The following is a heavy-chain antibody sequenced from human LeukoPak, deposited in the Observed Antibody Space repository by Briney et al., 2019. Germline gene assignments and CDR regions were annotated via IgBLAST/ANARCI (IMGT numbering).Heavy chain of an antibody. CDR1: GASFTSYW. D-gene: IGHD2-2*01. Sequence: GESLKISCKASGASFTSYWIGWVRQMPGKGLEWMGIIYPGDSDTRSSPSFQGQVTISADESISTAYLQWSSLKASDTAMYYCARSQYCSSTSCYLLNRSYYYYYMDVWGKGTTVTVSS. CDR3: ARSQYCSSTSCYLLNRSYYYYYMDV. J-gene: IGHJ6*03. CDR2: IYPGDSDT. V-gene: IGHV5-51*01.